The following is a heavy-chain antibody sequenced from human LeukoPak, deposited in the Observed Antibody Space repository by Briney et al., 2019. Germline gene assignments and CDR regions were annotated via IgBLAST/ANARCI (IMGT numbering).Heavy chain of an antibody. D-gene: IGHD3-3*01. CDR2: IIPIFGTA. CDR3: ARDRTTIFGVVIISSGMDV. CDR1: GGTFSSYA. Sequence: GASVKVSCKASGGTFSSYAISWVRQAPGQGLEWMGGIIPIFGTANYAQKFQGRVTITADESTSTAYMELSSLRSEDTAVYYCARDRTTIFGVVIISSGMDVWGQGTTVTVSS. J-gene: IGHJ6*02. V-gene: IGHV1-69*13.